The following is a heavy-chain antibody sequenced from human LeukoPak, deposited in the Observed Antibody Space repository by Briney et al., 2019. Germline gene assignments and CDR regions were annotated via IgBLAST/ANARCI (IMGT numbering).Heavy chain of an antibody. CDR2: LYSSGGFT. J-gene: IGHJ3*02. Sequence: GGSLRLSCAASGFTFSDYYMSWFRQSPGKGLECISYLYSSGGFTYYADSVKGRFTVSGDNARNSLYLQMNNLRVEDTAVYYCAKDAPITIFGGSPDAFDIWGQGTMVTVSS. D-gene: IGHD3-3*01. CDR3: AKDAPITIFGGSPDAFDI. CDR1: GFTFSDYY. V-gene: IGHV3-11*04.